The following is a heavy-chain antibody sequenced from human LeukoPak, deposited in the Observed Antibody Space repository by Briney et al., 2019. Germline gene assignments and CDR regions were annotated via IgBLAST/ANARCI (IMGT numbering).Heavy chain of an antibody. V-gene: IGHV1-69*01. CDR3: ARDNRRSGAFDI. J-gene: IGHJ3*02. D-gene: IGHD1-14*01. CDR2: IIPIFGTA. Sequence: SVKVSCKASGGTFSSYAISWVRQAPGQGLEWMGGIIPIFGTANYAQKFQGRVTITADESTSTAYMELSSLRSEDTAVYYCARDNRRSGAFDIWGQGTMVTVSS. CDR1: GGTFSSYA.